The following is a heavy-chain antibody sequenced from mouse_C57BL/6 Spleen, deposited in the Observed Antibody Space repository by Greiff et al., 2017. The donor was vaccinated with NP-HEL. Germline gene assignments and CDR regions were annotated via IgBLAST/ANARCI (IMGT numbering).Heavy chain of an antibody. V-gene: IGHV2-2*01. Sequence: VQLQQSGPGLVQPSQSLSITCTVSGFSLTSYGVHWVRQSPGKGLEWLGVIWSGGSTDYNAAFISRLSISKDNSKSQVFFKMNSLQADDTAIYYCARISGTGHFDYWGQGTTLTVSS. CDR1: GFSLTSYG. D-gene: IGHD4-1*01. CDR3: ARISGTGHFDY. J-gene: IGHJ2*01. CDR2: IWSGGST.